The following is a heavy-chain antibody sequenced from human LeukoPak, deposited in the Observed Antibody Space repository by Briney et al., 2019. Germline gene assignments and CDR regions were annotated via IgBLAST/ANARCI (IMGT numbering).Heavy chain of an antibody. Sequence: ASVKVSCKVSGYTLTELSMHWVRQAPGKGLEWMGGFDPEDGETIYAQKFQGRVTMTEDTSTDTAYMELSSLRSKDTAVYYCATLWFGRNWHYYYYGMDVWGQGTTVTVSS. V-gene: IGHV1-24*01. D-gene: IGHD3-10*01. CDR1: GYTLTELS. J-gene: IGHJ6*02. CDR2: FDPEDGET. CDR3: ATLWFGRNWHYYYYGMDV.